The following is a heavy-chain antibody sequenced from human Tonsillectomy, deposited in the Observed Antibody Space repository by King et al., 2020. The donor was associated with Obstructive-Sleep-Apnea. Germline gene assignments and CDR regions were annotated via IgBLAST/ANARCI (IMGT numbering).Heavy chain of an antibody. CDR2: ISYDGSNK. V-gene: IGHV3-30*04. D-gene: IGHD5-18*01. CDR3: ARGPAWIQPDLGAFDI. Sequence: VQLVESGGGVVQPGRSLRLSCAASGFTFSSYAMHWVRQAPGKGLEWVAVISYDGSNKYYADSVKGRFTISRDNSKNTLYLQMNSLRAEDTAVYYCARGPAWIQPDLGAFDIWGQGTMVTVSS. CDR1: GFTFSSYA. J-gene: IGHJ3*02.